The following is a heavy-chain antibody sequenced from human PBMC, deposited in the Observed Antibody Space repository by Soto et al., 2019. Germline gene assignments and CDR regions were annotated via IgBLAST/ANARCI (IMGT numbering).Heavy chain of an antibody. CDR1: GFSLSNARMG. D-gene: IGHD1-1*01. V-gene: IGHV2-26*01. CDR2: IFSNDEK. J-gene: IGHJ4*02. Sequence: QVTLKESGPVLVKPTETLTLTCTVSGFSLSNARMGVSWIRQPPGKALEWLAHIFSNDEKSYSTSLKSRLTISKDTSNSQVVLTMTNMDPLDTATYYCARGTEGVIDYWGQGTLVTVSS. CDR3: ARGTEGVIDY.